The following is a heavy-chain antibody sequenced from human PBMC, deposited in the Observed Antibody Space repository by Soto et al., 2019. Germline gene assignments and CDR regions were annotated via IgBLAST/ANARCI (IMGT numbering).Heavy chain of an antibody. CDR3: AKLNGDYVLGGSWFDP. V-gene: IGHV3-23*01. CDR2: ISGSGGST. J-gene: IGHJ5*02. CDR1: GFTFSSYA. Sequence: EVQLLESGGGLVQPGGSLRLSCAASGFTFSSYAMSWVRQAPGKGLEWVSAISGSGGSTYYADSVKGRFTISRDNSKNTLYLQMNSLRAEDTAVYYCAKLNGDYVLGGSWFDPWGQGTLVTVSS. D-gene: IGHD4-17*01.